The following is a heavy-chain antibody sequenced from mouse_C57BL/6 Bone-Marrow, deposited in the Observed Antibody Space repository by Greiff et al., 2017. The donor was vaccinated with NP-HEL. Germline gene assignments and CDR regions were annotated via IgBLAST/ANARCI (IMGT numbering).Heavy chain of an antibody. CDR3: ARSGTTVVVPHYFDY. J-gene: IGHJ2*01. CDR1: GYTFTDYY. Sequence: EVQLQQSGPVLVKPGASVKMSCKASGYTFTDYYMNWVKQSHGKSLEWIGVINPYNGGTSYNQKFKGKATLTVDKSSSTAYMELNSLTSEDSAVYYCARSGTTVVVPHYFDYWGQGTTLTVSS. V-gene: IGHV1-19*01. D-gene: IGHD1-1*01. CDR2: INPYNGGT.